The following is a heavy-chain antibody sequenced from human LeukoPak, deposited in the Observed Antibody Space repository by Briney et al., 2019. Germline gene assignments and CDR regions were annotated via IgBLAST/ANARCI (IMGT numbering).Heavy chain of an antibody. CDR2: ISYDGSNK. CDR1: GFAFSTSA. CDR3: AKEGVAIAAAGDEYFQH. D-gene: IGHD6-25*01. V-gene: IGHV3-30*18. Sequence: PGGSLRLSCSASGFAFSTSAMSWVRQAPGKGLEWVAVISYDGSNKYYADSVKGRFTISRDNSKNTLYLQMNSLRAEDTAVYYCAKEGVAIAAAGDEYFQHWGQGTLVTVSS. J-gene: IGHJ1*01.